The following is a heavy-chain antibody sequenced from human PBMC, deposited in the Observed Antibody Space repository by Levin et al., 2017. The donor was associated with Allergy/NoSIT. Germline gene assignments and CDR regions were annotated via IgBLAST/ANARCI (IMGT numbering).Heavy chain of an antibody. CDR2: ISPGDSDI. CDR3: ARRRWGVGEFHYAH. CDR1: GYSFTDYW. D-gene: IGHD3-16*01. J-gene: IGHJ4*02. V-gene: IGHV5-51*01. Sequence: GESLKISCKGSGYSFTDYWVGWVRQMPGKGLEWMGIISPGDSDIRYSPSFQGQVTVSADKSTSTAYLQWTSLRASDTATYYWARRRWGVGEFHYAHWGQGTLVAVSP.